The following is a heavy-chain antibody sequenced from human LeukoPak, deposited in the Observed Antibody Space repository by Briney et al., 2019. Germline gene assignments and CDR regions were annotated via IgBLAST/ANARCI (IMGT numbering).Heavy chain of an antibody. J-gene: IGHJ4*02. CDR1: GGSFSGYY. Sequence: SETLSLTCAVYGGSFSGYYWSWIRQPPGKGLEWIGEINHSGSTNYNPSLKSRVTISVDTSKNQFSLKLSSVTAADTAVYYCAREGLSIGFGELSHCYFDYWGQGTLVTVSS. V-gene: IGHV4-34*01. CDR2: INHSGST. CDR3: AREGLSIGFGELSHCYFDY. D-gene: IGHD3-10*01.